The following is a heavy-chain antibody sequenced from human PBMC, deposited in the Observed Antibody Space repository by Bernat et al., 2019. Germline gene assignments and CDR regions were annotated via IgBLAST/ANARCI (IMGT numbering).Heavy chain of an antibody. CDR2: IKSKTDGGTT. CDR1: GFTFSNAW. Sequence: EVQLVESGGGLVKPGGSLRLSCAASGFTFSNAWMSWVRQAPGKGLEWVGRIKSKTDGGTTDYAAPVKGRFTISREDSKNTLYLQMNSLKTEDTAGFYSTAEAVATTLKAYWGGEWSDAFDIWGQGTMVTVSS. CDR3: TAEAVATTLKAYWGGEWSDAFDI. J-gene: IGHJ3*02. V-gene: IGHV3-15*01. D-gene: IGHD2-21*01.